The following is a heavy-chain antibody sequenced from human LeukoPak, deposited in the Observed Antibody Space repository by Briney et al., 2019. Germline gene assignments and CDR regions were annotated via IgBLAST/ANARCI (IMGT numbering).Heavy chain of an antibody. D-gene: IGHD5-24*01. J-gene: IGHJ4*02. CDR2: IYYSGST. CDR1: GGSISSYY. Sequence: KPSETLSLTCTVSGGSISSYYWSWIRQPPGKGLEWIGYIYYSGSTNYNPSLKSRVTISVDTSKNQFSLKLSSVTAADTAVYYCARDRLGGDGYADCWGQGTLVTVSS. CDR3: ARDRLGGDGYADC. V-gene: IGHV4-59*01.